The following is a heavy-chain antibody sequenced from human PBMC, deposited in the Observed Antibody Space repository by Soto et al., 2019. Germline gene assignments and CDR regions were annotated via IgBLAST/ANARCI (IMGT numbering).Heavy chain of an antibody. CDR1: GGSISSSNW. D-gene: IGHD3-10*01. Sequence: QVQLQESGPGLVKPSGTLSLTCAVSGGSISSSNWWSWVRQPPGKGLEWIGETHHSGTTNYNPSLKSRVTRSVDKSKNQFSLKLSSVTAADTALYYCAREGSGSSFFDYWGQGTLVTVSS. V-gene: IGHV4-4*02. CDR2: THHSGTT. J-gene: IGHJ4*02. CDR3: AREGSGSSFFDY.